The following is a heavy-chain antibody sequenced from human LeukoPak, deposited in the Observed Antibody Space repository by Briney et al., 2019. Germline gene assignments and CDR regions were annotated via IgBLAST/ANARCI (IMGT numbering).Heavy chain of an antibody. CDR3: ARASPHLAYCGGDCSPFDY. Sequence: PGGSLRLSCAASGFTFSSYSMNWVRQAPGKGLEWVSSISSSSSYIYYADSVKGRFTISRDNAKNSLYLQMNSLRAEDTAVYYCARASPHLAYCGGDCSPFDYWGQGTLVTVSS. V-gene: IGHV3-21*01. CDR2: ISSSSSYI. D-gene: IGHD2-21*02. CDR1: GFTFSSYS. J-gene: IGHJ4*02.